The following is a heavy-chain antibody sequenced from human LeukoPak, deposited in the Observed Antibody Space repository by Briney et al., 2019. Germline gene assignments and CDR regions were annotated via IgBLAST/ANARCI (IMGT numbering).Heavy chain of an antibody. V-gene: IGHV1-46*01. CDR1: GYTFTSYY. CDR2: INPSGGST. J-gene: IGHJ6*02. Sequence: ASVKVSCKASGYTFTSYYMHWVRQAPGQGLEWMGIINPSGGSTSYAQKFQGRVTMTRDTSTSTVYMELSSLRSEDTPVYYCARDFLGLHQDTRTNYYYYGMDVWGQGTTVTVSS. CDR3: ARDFLGLHQDTRTNYYYYGMDV. D-gene: IGHD2-2*01.